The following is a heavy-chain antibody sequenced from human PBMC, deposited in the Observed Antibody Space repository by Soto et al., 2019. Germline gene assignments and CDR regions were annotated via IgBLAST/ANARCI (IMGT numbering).Heavy chain of an antibody. CDR1: GGTFSSYT. J-gene: IGHJ6*02. Sequence: QVQLVQSGAEVKKPGSSVKVSCKASGGTFSSYTISWVRQAPGQGLEWMGRIIPILGIANYAQKFQGRVTINADTTRRTAYIDRSTRRSEDTAVYYCERDGLDTAIVTGYNYGMYVWGQGPTVTVSS. CDR3: ERDGLDTAIVTGYNYGMYV. D-gene: IGHD5-18*01. CDR2: IIPILGIA. V-gene: IGHV1-69*08.